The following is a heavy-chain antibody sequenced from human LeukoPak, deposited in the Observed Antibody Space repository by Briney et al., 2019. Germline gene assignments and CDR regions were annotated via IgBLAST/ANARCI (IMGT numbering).Heavy chain of an antibody. Sequence: SSQTLSFTCSVSGVSISSGGYYWRCLRQHPGKGLEWIGYIYYRGRTNYNPSHKSRVNISQGTSKNHLSLKLSSVTAADTAVYYCAREPRTIKYKGYNYGMDVWGQGTTVTVSS. D-gene: IGHD1-14*01. CDR1: GVSISSGGYY. V-gene: IGHV4-31*03. CDR3: AREPRTIKYKGYNYGMDV. J-gene: IGHJ6*02. CDR2: IYYRGRT.